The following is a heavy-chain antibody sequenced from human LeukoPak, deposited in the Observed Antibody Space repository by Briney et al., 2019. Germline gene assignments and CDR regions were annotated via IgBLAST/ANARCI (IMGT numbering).Heavy chain of an antibody. CDR3: ARRATKITEGFDP. Sequence: SETLSLTCTVSGGSISSDYWNWIRQPPGKGLEWIGCIYYSGSTNYNPSLKSRVTISLDMSKNHFSLKLSPVTAADTAVYYCARRATKITEGFDPWGPGTLVTVSS. J-gene: IGHJ5*02. V-gene: IGHV4-59*08. CDR1: GGSISSDY. D-gene: IGHD1-20*01. CDR2: IYYSGST.